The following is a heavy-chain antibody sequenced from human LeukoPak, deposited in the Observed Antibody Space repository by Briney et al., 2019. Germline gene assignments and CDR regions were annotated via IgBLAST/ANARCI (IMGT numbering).Heavy chain of an antibody. CDR1: GITFSFYG. D-gene: IGHD1-26*01. CDR3: AKDRVGALLYFDF. Sequence: GGSLRLSCEASGITFSFYGMSWVRQAPGKGLEWVSAITRSGGTTYYADSMKGRFTISRDNSKNTLYLQMNSLRAEDTAVYYCAKDRVGALLYFDFWGQGTLVTVSS. V-gene: IGHV3-23*01. CDR2: ITRSGGTT. J-gene: IGHJ4*02.